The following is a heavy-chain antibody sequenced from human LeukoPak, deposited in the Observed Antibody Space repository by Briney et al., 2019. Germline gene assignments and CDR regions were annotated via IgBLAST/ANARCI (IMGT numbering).Heavy chain of an antibody. Sequence: GGSLRLSCAASGFTFSSYGMHWVRQAPGKGLEWVAVIWDDGSNRYYADSVKGRFTISRDNSKNTLYLQMNSLRAEDTAVYYCAKEAIAVAGSQPFDYWGQGTLVSVSS. CDR1: GFTFSSYG. V-gene: IGHV3-33*06. CDR3: AKEAIAVAGSQPFDY. D-gene: IGHD6-19*01. CDR2: IWDDGSNR. J-gene: IGHJ4*02.